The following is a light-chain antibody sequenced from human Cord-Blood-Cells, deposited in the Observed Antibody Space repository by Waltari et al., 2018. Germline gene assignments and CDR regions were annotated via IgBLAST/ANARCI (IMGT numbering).Light chain of an antibody. CDR3: QTWGTGIRV. J-gene: IGLJ3*02. V-gene: IGLV4-69*01. CDR2: LNSDGSH. Sequence: QLVLTQSPSASASLGASVKLTCTLSSGHSSYAIPCHQQQPEKGPRYLMKLNSDGSHSKGDGIPDRFSGSSSGAERYLTISSLQSEDEADYYCQTWGTGIRVFGGGTKLTVL. CDR1: SGHSSYA.